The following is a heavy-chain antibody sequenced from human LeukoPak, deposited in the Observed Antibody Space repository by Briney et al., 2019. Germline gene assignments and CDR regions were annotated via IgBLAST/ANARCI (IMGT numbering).Heavy chain of an antibody. CDR1: GFTFSSYG. Sequence: QPGRSLRLSCAASGFTFSSYGMHWVRQAPGKGLEWVAVISYDGSNKYYADSVKGRFTISRDNSKNTLYLQMNSLRAEDTAVYYCANFHCSSTSCHLSGYFQHWGQGTLVTVSS. J-gene: IGHJ1*01. V-gene: IGHV3-30*18. D-gene: IGHD2-2*01. CDR2: ISYDGSNK. CDR3: ANFHCSSTSCHLSGYFQH.